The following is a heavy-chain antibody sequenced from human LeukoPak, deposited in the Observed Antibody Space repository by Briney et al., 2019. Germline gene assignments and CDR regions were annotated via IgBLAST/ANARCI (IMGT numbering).Heavy chain of an antibody. CDR1: GYTLTELS. J-gene: IGHJ4*02. CDR2: FDPEDGET. Sequence: ASVKISCKVSGYTLTELSMHWVRQAPGKGLEWMGGFDPEDGETIYAQKFQGRVTMTEDTSTDTAYMELSSLRSEDTAVYYCATVRNYYGSSGYYHAFDYWGQGTLVTVSS. V-gene: IGHV1-24*01. D-gene: IGHD3-22*01. CDR3: ATVRNYYGSSGYYHAFDY.